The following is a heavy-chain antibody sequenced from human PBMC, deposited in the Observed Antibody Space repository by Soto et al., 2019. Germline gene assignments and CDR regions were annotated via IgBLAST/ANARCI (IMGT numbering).Heavy chain of an antibody. CDR2: IYSDGTT. CDR3: ARDSCSGGSCYWTFDY. V-gene: IGHV3-53*04. Sequence: EEQLVESGGGLVQPGGSLRLSCAASGFTVSSNYMSWARQAPGKGLEWVSVIYSDGTTYYADSVLGRFTISRDNSKNTLYLQMNSLRAEDTAVYYCARDSCSGGSCYWTFDYWGQGTLVTVSS. CDR1: GFTVSSNY. D-gene: IGHD2-15*01. J-gene: IGHJ4*02.